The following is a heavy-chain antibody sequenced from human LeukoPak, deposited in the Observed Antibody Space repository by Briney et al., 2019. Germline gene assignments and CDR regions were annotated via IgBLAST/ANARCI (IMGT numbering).Heavy chain of an antibody. CDR3: TRDTDYGSATNYFDS. CDR1: GFTYGDYA. Sequence: PGGSLRLSCAASGFTYGDYAMHWVRQAPGKGVEWVALISWEGHTTYYADSVRGRFTISRDNSKNSLYLQMNSLRTEDTAFYYCTRDTDYGSATNYFDSWGQGTLVSVSS. D-gene: IGHD3-10*01. J-gene: IGHJ4*02. V-gene: IGHV3-43*01. CDR2: ISWEGHTT.